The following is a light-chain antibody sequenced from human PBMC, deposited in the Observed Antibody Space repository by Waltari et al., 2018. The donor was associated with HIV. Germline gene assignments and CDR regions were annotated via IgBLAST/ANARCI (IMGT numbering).Light chain of an antibody. CDR2: DAS. J-gene: IGKJ1*01. V-gene: IGKV3-11*01. CDR3: QQYSRSRT. CDR1: QSVSNY. Sequence: EIVLTQSPATLSLSPGERATLSCRASQSVSNYLAWYQQKPGRAPRLLIYDASNRATGIPARFSGSGSGTDFSLTIKRLEPEDSAVYYCQQYSRSRTFGQGTNVEIK.